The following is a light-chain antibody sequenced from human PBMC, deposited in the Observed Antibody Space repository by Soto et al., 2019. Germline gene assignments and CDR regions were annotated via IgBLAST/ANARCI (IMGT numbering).Light chain of an antibody. CDR3: QSYDSILSLYV. Sequence: QSVLTQPRSVSGSPGQSVTISCTGTNSDVGAYTFVSWYQQLPGKAPKLIISAVSYRPSGVPDRFSGSKSGNTASLAITGLQAEDEADYYCQSYDSILSLYVFGTGTKVTVL. CDR1: NSDVGAYTF. V-gene: IGLV2-11*01. CDR2: AVS. J-gene: IGLJ1*01.